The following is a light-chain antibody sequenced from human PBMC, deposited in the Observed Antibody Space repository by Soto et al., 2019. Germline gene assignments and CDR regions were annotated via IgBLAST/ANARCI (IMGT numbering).Light chain of an antibody. CDR3: CSYAGSSSYVV. CDR1: SSDGGSYNL. Sequence: QSALTQPASVSGSPGQSITLSCTGTSSDGGSYNLVSWYQLHPGKAPKLMIYEGTKRPSGVSNRFSGSKSGSTASLTISGLQAEDEADYYCCSYAGSSSYVVFGGGTKLTVL. CDR2: EGT. V-gene: IGLV2-23*01. J-gene: IGLJ2*01.